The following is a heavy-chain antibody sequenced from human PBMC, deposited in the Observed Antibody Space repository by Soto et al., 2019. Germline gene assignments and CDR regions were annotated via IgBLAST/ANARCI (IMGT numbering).Heavy chain of an antibody. CDR3: ARVPSNYYDSSGYYSVY. CDR2: ISSSGSTI. D-gene: IGHD3-22*01. V-gene: IGHV3-48*03. J-gene: IGHJ4*02. CDR1: GFTFSSYE. Sequence: PGGSLRLSCAASGFTFSSYEMNWVRQAPGKGLEWVSYISSSGSTIYYADSVKGRFTISRDNAKNSLYLQMNSLRAEDTAVYYCARVPSNYYDSSGYYSVYWGQGTLVTVSS.